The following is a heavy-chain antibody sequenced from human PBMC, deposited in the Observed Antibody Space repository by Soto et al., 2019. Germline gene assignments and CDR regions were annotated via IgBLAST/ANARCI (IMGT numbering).Heavy chain of an antibody. D-gene: IGHD6-19*01. V-gene: IGHV4-31*03. CDR3: ARLSSSGWPIEY. CDR1: GGSISSCGYY. CDR2: TYYSGNT. Sequence: QVQLQESGPGLIEPSQTLTLTCTVSGGSISSCGYYWNWIRQHPGKGLEWIGYTYYSGNTYYNSSINSRVTISADTSKSQCSLKLSSVTAADTAVYYCARLSSSGWPIEYWGQGTLVTVSS. J-gene: IGHJ4*02.